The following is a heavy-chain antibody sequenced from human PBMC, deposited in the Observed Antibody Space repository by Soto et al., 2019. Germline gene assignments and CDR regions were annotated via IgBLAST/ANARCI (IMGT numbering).Heavy chain of an antibody. CDR2: ISGSGGST. Sequence: EVQLLESGGGLVQPGGSLRLSCAASGFTFSSYAMSWVRQAPGKGLEWVSAISGSGGSTYYADSVKGRFTISRDNSKNTLYLQMNRLRAEDTAAYYCAKLGGYYGSGSYPDYWGQGTLVTVSS. D-gene: IGHD3-10*01. J-gene: IGHJ4*02. CDR3: AKLGGYYGSGSYPDY. V-gene: IGHV3-23*01. CDR1: GFTFSSYA.